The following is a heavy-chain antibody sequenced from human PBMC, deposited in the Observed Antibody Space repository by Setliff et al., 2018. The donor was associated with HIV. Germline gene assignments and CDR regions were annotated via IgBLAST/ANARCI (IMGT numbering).Heavy chain of an antibody. V-gene: IGHV1-2*02. D-gene: IGHD2-21*02. Sequence: ASVKVSCKASGYTFTGYYMHWVRQAPGQGLEWMGWVNPNSGGTNYAQKFQGRVTMTRDTSISTAYMELSSLRSDDTAVYYCARPRGVDCYSGPLDHWGQGTLVTVSS. CDR2: VNPNSGGT. CDR1: GYTFTGYY. J-gene: IGHJ5*02. CDR3: ARPRGVDCYSGPLDH.